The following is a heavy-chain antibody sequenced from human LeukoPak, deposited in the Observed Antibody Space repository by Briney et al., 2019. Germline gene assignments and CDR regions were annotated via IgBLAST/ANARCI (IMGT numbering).Heavy chain of an antibody. V-gene: IGHV3-48*02. CDR3: ARARGNSYGYVDY. CDR2: ISGDSSPI. Sequence: GGSLRPSCAASGFTFSPYGMNWVRQAPGKGPEWVSYISGDSSPIYYADSVKGRFTISRDNAKNSLYLQMNSLTDEDTALYFCARARGNSYGYVDYWGQGPLVTVSS. D-gene: IGHD5-18*01. J-gene: IGHJ4*02. CDR1: GFTFSPYG.